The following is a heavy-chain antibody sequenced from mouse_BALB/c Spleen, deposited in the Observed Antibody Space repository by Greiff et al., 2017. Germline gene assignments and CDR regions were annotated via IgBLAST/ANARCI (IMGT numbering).Heavy chain of an antibody. Sequence: EVKLQESGPELVKPGASVKISCKASGYTFTDYNMHWVKQSHGKSLEWIGYIYPYNGGTDYNQKFKSKATMTVDNSSSTAYMQLRSLTSEDSAVYCGARLEAGDWYFDVWGAGTTVTVSS. CDR3: ARLEAGDWYFDV. J-gene: IGHJ1*01. CDR2: IYPYNGGT. V-gene: IGHV1S29*02. CDR1: GYTFTDYN. D-gene: IGHD3-2*02.